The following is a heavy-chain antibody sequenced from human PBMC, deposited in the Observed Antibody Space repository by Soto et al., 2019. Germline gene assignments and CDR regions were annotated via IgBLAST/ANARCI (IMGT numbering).Heavy chain of an antibody. J-gene: IGHJ5*02. CDR3: ARGGRNVRCYVGWFDP. V-gene: IGHV4-34*01. Sequence: QVQLQQWGAGLLKPSETLSLTCAVYGGSFSGYYWSWIRQPPGKGLEWIGEINHSGSTNYNPSLKGRVTISVDTSTNQFSLKLSSVTAADTAVYYCARGGRNVRCYVGWFDPWGQGTLVTVSS. CDR1: GGSFSGYY. D-gene: IGHD2-15*01. CDR2: INHSGST.